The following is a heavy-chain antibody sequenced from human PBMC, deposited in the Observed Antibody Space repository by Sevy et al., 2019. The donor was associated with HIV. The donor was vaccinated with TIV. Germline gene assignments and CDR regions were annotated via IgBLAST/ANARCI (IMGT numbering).Heavy chain of an antibody. J-gene: IGHJ4*02. D-gene: IGHD3-10*01. Sequence: GGSLRLSCAASGFTFSSYSMNWVRQAPGKGLEWVSSISSSSSYIYYADSVKGRFTISRDNAKNSLYLQMNSLRAEDTAVYYCARSKGRYYGSGNSRDFDYWGQGTLVTVSS. CDR1: GFTFSSYS. V-gene: IGHV3-21*01. CDR3: ARSKGRYYGSGNSRDFDY. CDR2: ISSSSSYI.